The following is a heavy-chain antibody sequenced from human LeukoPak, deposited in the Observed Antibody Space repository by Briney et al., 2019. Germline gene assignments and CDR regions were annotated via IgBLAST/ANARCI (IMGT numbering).Heavy chain of an antibody. CDR1: GYTFTSYG. Sequence: ASVKVSCKAAGYTFTSYGISWVRQAPGQGLEWMGWISVYNGNTNYPQKFQGRLTMTTDTSTSTAYMELRSLRSDDTAVYYCARDVGLRHFEWLFQFDYWGQGTLVTVSS. CDR3: ARDVGLRHFEWLFQFDY. CDR2: ISVYNGNT. V-gene: IGHV1-18*04. D-gene: IGHD3-9*01. J-gene: IGHJ4*02.